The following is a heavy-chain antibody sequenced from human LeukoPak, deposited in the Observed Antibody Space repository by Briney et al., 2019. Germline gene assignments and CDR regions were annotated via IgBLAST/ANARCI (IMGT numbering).Heavy chain of an antibody. CDR1: GFTFSSYW. D-gene: IGHD6-19*01. J-gene: IGHJ5*02. CDR2: IKQDGSEK. Sequence: GGSLRLSCAASGFTFSSYWMSWVRQAPGKGLEWVANIKQDGSEKYYVDSVKGRFTISRDNAKNSLYLQMNSLRAEDTAVYYCARDLRIAVADNKNNRFDPWGQGTLVTVSS. CDR3: ARDLRIAVADNKNNRFDP. V-gene: IGHV3-7*03.